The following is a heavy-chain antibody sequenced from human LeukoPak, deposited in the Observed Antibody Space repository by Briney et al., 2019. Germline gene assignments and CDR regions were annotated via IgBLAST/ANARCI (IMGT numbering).Heavy chain of an antibody. Sequence: PSETLSLTCTVSGDSISSYYWSWIRQPPGKGLEWIGYIYYSGSTNYNPSLKSRATISVDTSKNQFSLKLSSVTAADTAVYYCARGRYSYGFDYWGQGTLVTVSS. V-gene: IGHV4-59*01. CDR3: ARGRYSYGFDY. CDR2: IYYSGST. J-gene: IGHJ4*02. D-gene: IGHD5-18*01. CDR1: GDSISSYY.